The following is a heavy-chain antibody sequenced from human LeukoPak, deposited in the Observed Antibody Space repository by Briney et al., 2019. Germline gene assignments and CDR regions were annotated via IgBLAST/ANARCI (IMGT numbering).Heavy chain of an antibody. V-gene: IGHV4-61*01. CDR2: IYYSGST. J-gene: IGHJ4*02. D-gene: IGHD2-21*02. CDR1: GGSVSSGSYY. Sequence: SETLSLTCTVSGGSVSSGSYYWSWIRQLPGKGLEWIGYIYYSGSTNYNPSLKSRVTISVDTSKNQFSLKLSSVTAADTAVYYCARGPPYIVVVTAIGFFDSWGQGTLVTVSS. CDR3: ARGPPYIVVVTAIGFFDS.